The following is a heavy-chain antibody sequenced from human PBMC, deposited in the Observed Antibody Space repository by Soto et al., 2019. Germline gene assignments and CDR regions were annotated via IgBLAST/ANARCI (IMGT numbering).Heavy chain of an antibody. CDR1: GGSISSGDYY. D-gene: IGHD3-16*01. J-gene: IGHJ4*02. V-gene: IGHV4-30-4*01. Sequence: QVQLQESGPGLVKPSQTLSLTCTVSGGSISSGDYYWSWIRQPPGKGLEWIGYIYYSGSTYCNPSLKSRVTISVDTSKNQFSLKLSSVTAADTAVYYCARGVTYYDYVWGSSTYFDYWGQGTLVTVSS. CDR2: IYYSGST. CDR3: ARGVTYYDYVWGSSTYFDY.